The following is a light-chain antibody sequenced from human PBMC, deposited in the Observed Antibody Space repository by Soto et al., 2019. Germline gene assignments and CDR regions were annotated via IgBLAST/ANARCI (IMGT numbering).Light chain of an antibody. CDR1: QSVSSN. V-gene: IGKV3-15*01. CDR3: QQYSNWPIT. CDR2: GAS. Sequence: EIVMTQSPATLSVSPGERATLSCRASQSVSSNLAWYQQKPGQAPRLLIYGASTRATVIPARFSGSGSETEFTLTISSLQSEDFAVYYCQQYSNWPITFGPGTKVEIK. J-gene: IGKJ3*01.